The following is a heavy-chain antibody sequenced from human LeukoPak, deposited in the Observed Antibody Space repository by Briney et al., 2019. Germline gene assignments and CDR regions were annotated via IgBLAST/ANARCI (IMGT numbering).Heavy chain of an antibody. CDR3: ARHPYYYDSSGYSYYFDY. CDR1: GVSLRGYL. V-gene: IGHV4-34*01. CDR2: INQWGGT. Sequence: PAETLSLTCGVWGVSLRGYLWIGLHEPPGKAREGWGEINQWGGTNYNPSLKSRFTISVDTSKNQFSLKLCSVAAADTAVYYCARHPYYYDSSGYSYYFDYWGQGTLVTVSS. D-gene: IGHD3-22*01. J-gene: IGHJ4*02.